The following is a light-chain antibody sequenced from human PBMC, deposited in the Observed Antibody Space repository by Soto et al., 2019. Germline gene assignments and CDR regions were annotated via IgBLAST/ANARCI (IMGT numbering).Light chain of an antibody. CDR2: DAS. CDR1: QSVSSY. Sequence: EIVLTQSPATLSLSPGERATLSCRASQSVSSYLAWYQQKPGQAPRLLIYDASNRATGIPARFSGSGSGTDFTLTISSLESEDFAVYYCQQSYSTPRTFGQGTRLDIK. CDR3: QQSYSTPRT. J-gene: IGKJ5*01. V-gene: IGKV3-11*01.